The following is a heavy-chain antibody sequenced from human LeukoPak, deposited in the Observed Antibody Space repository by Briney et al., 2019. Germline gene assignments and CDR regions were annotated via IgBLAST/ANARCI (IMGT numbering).Heavy chain of an antibody. CDR3: AIYYDSSGYARW. V-gene: IGHV5-51*01. CDR2: IYPGDSDT. CDR1: GYSFTSYW. J-gene: IGHJ4*02. Sequence: NRGASLKISCKGSGYSFTSYWIGWVRQLPGKGLEWMGIIYPGDSDTRYSPSFQGQVTISADKSISTAYLQWSSLKASDTAMYYCAIYYDSSGYARWWGQGTLVTVSS. D-gene: IGHD3-22*01.